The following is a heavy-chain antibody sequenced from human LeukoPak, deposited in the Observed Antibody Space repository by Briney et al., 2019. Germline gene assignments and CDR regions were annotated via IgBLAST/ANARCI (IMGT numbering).Heavy chain of an antibody. V-gene: IGHV1-69*05. Sequence: SVKVSCQASGGTFSSYAISWVRQAPGQGLEWMGGIIPIFGTANYAQKFQGRVTITTDESTSTAYMELSSLRSEDTAVYYCARGYGDYDSSGYYIDYWGQGTLVTVSS. D-gene: IGHD3-22*01. J-gene: IGHJ4*02. CDR1: GGTFSSYA. CDR2: IIPIFGTA. CDR3: ARGYGDYDSSGYYIDY.